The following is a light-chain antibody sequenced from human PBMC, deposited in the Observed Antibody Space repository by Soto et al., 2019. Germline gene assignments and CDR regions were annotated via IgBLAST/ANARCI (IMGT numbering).Light chain of an antibody. Sequence: DIQMTQSPSSLSASVGDRVTITCRASQGISNYLAWYQQKPGKVPKLLIYDASTLQSGVPSRFSGSGSGTEFTLPISSLQHEDVATYYCQQYNSAPPVTFGQGTKVEIK. CDR1: QGISNY. CDR2: DAS. V-gene: IGKV1-27*01. CDR3: QQYNSAPPVT. J-gene: IGKJ1*01.